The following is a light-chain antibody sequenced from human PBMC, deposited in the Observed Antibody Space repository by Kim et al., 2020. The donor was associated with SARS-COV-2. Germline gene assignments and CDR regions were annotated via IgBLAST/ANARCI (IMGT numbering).Light chain of an antibody. J-gene: IGLJ2*01. CDR3: CSYAGSNTIV. V-gene: IGLV2-23*02. Sequence: GQSITISCTGTNSDIGSYNLVSWYQHHPGRAPQLIIYEVTKRPSGVSNRFSASKSGNTASLTISGLQAEDEANYYCCSYAGSNTIVFGGGTQLT. CDR2: EVT. CDR1: NSDIGSYNL.